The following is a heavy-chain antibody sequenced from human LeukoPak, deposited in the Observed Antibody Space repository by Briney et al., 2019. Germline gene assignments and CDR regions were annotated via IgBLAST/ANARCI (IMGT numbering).Heavy chain of an antibody. CDR2: INHSGST. Sequence: KASEILSLTCAVYGGSFSGYCWSWIRQPPGKGLEWIGEINHSGSTNYNPSLKSRLTISVDTSKNQFSLKLSSVTAADTAMYYCGYYYHSSGYLFWGQGTLVTVSS. J-gene: IGHJ4*02. D-gene: IGHD3-22*01. CDR1: GGSFSGYC. V-gene: IGHV4-34*01. CDR3: GYYYHSSGYLF.